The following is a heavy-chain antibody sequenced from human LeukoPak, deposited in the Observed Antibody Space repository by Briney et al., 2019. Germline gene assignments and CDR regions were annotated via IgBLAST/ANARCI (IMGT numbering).Heavy chain of an antibody. CDR3: AREPHYYYDSSGYRNDY. CDR1: GYTFTGYY. V-gene: IGHV1-2*02. D-gene: IGHD3-22*01. J-gene: IGHJ4*02. CDR2: INPNSGGT. Sequence: GASVKVSCKASGYTFTGYYMHWVRQAPGQGLEWMGWINPNSGGTNYAQKFQGRVTMTRDTSISTAYMKLSRLRSDDTAVYYCAREPHYYYDSSGYRNDYWGQGTLVTVSS.